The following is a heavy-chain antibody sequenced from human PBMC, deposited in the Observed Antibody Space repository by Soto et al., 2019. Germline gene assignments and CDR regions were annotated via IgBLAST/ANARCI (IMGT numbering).Heavy chain of an antibody. CDR1: GGSISSYY. CDR3: AGRASSAPPYYFDY. CDR2: IYYSGST. Sequence: SETLSLTCTVSGGSISSYYWTWIRQPPGKGLEWIGYIYYSGSTNYNPSLKSRVTISVDTSKNQFSLKLSSVTAADTAVYYCAGRASSAPPYYFDYWGQGTLVTV. D-gene: IGHD6-19*01. V-gene: IGHV4-59*08. J-gene: IGHJ4*02.